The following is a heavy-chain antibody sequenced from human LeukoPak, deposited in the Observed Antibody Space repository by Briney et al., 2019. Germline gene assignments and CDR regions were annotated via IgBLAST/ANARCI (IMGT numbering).Heavy chain of an antibody. CDR1: GFTFNSDW. CDR2: INSDGSRT. D-gene: IGHD3-10*01. V-gene: IGHV3-74*01. CDR3: ASRGDPYWYFDL. Sequence: PGGSLRLSCAASGFTFNSDWMHWVRQAPGKGLVWVSRINSDGSRTYYADSVKGRFTISRDNSKNTLYLQMNSLRAEDTAVYYCASRGDPYWYFDLWGRGTLVTVSS. J-gene: IGHJ2*01.